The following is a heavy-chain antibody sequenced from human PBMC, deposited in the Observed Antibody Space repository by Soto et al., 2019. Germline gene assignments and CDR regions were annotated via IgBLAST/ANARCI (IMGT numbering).Heavy chain of an antibody. CDR2: INHSGIT. V-gene: IGHV4-34*01. CDR3: ARGKPSGYRFGPRNFFYYGMDV. J-gene: IGHJ6*02. Sequence: PSETLSLTCGVFSGSLTDHYWTWIRQTPGKGLEWIGEINHSGITDYSPSLKSRVTLSLDTSKNQFSLKVTALTAADTAVYYCARGKPSGYRFGPRNFFYYGMDVWGPGTTVTVSS. D-gene: IGHD5-18*01. CDR1: SGSLTDHY.